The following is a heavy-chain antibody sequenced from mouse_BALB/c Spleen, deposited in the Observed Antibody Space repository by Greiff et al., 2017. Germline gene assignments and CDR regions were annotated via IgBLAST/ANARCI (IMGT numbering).Heavy chain of an antibody. CDR1: GFTFSSFG. CDR2: ISSGSSTI. J-gene: IGHJ4*01. CDR3: ARRGSGYYYAMDY. D-gene: IGHD1-1*01. Sequence: VQLKESGGGLVQPGGSRKLSCAASGFTFSSFGMHWVRQAPEKGLEWVAYISSGSSTIYYADTVKGRFTISRDNPKNTLFLQMTSLRSEDTAMYYCARRGSGYYYAMDYWGQGTSVTVSS. V-gene: IGHV5-17*02.